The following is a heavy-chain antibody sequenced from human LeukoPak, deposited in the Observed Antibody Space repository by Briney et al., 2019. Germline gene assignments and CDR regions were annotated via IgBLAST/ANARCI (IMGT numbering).Heavy chain of an antibody. D-gene: IGHD2-2*01. Sequence: GASVKVSCKASGYPFTRYYMLWVGQPPGRGREGMGIINPSGGSTSHAQKLQGRVTMTRDTSTSTLYMELSSLRSEDTAVYYCVIYCSSTSCYVGVYWGQGTLVTVSS. CDR1: GYPFTRYY. J-gene: IGHJ4*02. CDR2: INPSGGST. V-gene: IGHV1-46*01. CDR3: VIYCSSTSCYVGVY.